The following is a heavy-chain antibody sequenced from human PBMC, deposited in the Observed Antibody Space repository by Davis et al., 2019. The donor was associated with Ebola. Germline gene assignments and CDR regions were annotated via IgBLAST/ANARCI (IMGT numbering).Heavy chain of an antibody. CDR3: TSTTNLIDY. D-gene: IGHD1-26*01. V-gene: IGHV3-71*01. J-gene: IGHJ4*02. Sequence: GGSLRLSCAASGFTVSSNYMSWVRQAPGKGLEWVDFIRSKAYGGTTEYAASVKGRFTISRDDYKSIAYLQMNSLKTEDTAVYYCTSTTNLIDYWGQGTLVTVSS. CDR1: GFTVSSNY. CDR2: IRSKAYGGTT.